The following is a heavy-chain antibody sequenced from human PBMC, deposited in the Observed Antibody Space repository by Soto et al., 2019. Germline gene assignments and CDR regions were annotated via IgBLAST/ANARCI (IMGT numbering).Heavy chain of an antibody. CDR2: IYYNGST. J-gene: IGHJ6*02. CDR3: ARDRGSAAASHYYYGMDV. V-gene: IGHV4-31*03. D-gene: IGHD6-13*01. CDR1: GGSITSRNYY. Sequence: QVQLQESGPGLVKPSQTLSLTCTVSGGSITSRNYYWSWIRQHPGKGLEWIGYIYYNGSTYYNPSLKSRVTISVDTSKNHFSLKMNSVTAADTALYYCARDRGSAAASHYYYGMDVWGQGTTVTVSS.